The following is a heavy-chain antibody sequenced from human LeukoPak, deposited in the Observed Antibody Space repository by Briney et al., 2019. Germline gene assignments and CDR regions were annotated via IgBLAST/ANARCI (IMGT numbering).Heavy chain of an antibody. D-gene: IGHD3-10*01. CDR2: IYSGGST. CDR1: GFTVSSNY. V-gene: IGHV3-66*02. J-gene: IGHJ4*02. Sequence: GGSLRLSCAASGFTVSSNYMSWVRQAPGKGLEWVSVIYSGGSTYYADSVKGRFTISRDNSKNTLYLQMNSQRAEDTAVYYCARDRGRLWLGAFDYWGQGTLVTVSS. CDR3: ARDRGRLWLGAFDY.